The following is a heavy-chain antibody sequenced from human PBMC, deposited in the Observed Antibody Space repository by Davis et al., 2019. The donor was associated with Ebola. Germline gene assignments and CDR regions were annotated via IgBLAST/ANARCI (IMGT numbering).Heavy chain of an antibody. J-gene: IGHJ6*04. CDR2: IWYDGSNK. D-gene: IGHD3-3*01. Sequence: PGGSLRLSCAASGFTFSSYGMHWVRQAPGKGLEWVAVIWYDGSNKYYADSVKGRFTISRDNSKNTLYLQMNSLRAGDTAVYYCAKAKLGHYEFWSGPPPYYYGMDVWGKGTTVTVSS. CDR1: GFTFSSYG. CDR3: AKAKLGHYEFWSGPPPYYYGMDV. V-gene: IGHV3-30*02.